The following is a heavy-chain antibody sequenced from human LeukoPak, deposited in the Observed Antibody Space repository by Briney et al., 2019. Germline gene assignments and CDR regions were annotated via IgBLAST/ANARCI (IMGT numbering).Heavy chain of an antibody. CDR2: IYYSGST. Sequence: SETLSLTCTVSGGSISSSSYYWGWIRQPPGKGLEWIGNIYYSGSTYYNPSLESRVTISLDTSKKQFSLELSSVTAADTAVYYCTREPGHLAFDVWGQGTKVTVSS. CDR1: GGSISSSSYY. V-gene: IGHV4-39*07. CDR3: TREPGHLAFDV. D-gene: IGHD1-14*01. J-gene: IGHJ3*01.